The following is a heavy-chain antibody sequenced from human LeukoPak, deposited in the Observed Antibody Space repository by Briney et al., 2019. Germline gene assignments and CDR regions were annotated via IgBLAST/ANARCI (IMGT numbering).Heavy chain of an antibody. CDR2: ISSTGNTI. V-gene: IGHV3-11*04. CDR3: AKDRREYSSGWYLDY. Sequence: PGGSLRLSCAASGFTFSDYYMTWIRQAPGKGLEWVSYISSTGNTIYYADSVKGRFTISRDNAKNSLYLQMNSLRAEDTAVYYCAKDRREYSSGWYLDYWGQGTLVTVSS. CDR1: GFTFSDYY. D-gene: IGHD6-19*01. J-gene: IGHJ4*02.